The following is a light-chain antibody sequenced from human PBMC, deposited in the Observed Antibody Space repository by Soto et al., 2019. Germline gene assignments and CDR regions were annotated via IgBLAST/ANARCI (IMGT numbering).Light chain of an antibody. CDR1: SSNIGAGYG. J-gene: IGLJ2*01. Sequence: QSVLTQPPSVSGAPGQRVTISCTGSSSNIGAGYGVHWYIQLPGTAPKLLVYGDSNRPSGVPDRFSGSKSDTSASLAITGLQAEDEADYYCQSYDSSLSGVIFGGGTQLDRP. CDR3: QSYDSSLSGVI. V-gene: IGLV1-40*01. CDR2: GDS.